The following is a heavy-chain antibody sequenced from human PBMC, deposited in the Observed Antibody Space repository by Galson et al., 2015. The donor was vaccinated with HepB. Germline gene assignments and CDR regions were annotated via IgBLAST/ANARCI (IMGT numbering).Heavy chain of an antibody. CDR2: ISAYNGNT. CDR3: AREGLRFGYYDSSGYPFDP. J-gene: IGHJ5*02. CDR1: GYTFTSYG. V-gene: IGHV1-18*01. D-gene: IGHD3-22*01. Sequence: SCKASGYTFTSYGISWVRQAPGQGLEWMGWISAYNGNTNYAQKLQGRVTMTTDTSTSTAYMELRSLRSDDTAVYYCAREGLRFGYYDSSGYPFDPWGQGTLVTVSS.